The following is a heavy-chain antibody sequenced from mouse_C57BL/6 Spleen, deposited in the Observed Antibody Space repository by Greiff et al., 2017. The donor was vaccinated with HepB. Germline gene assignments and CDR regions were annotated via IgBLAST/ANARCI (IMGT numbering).Heavy chain of an antibody. Sequence: QVQLQQPGAELVMPGASVKLSCKASGYTFPSYWMHWVKQRPGQGLEWIGEIDPSDSYTNYNHKFKGKSTLTVDKSSSTAYMQLSSLTSEDSAGYYAARSLDSYDAMDYWGQGTSVTVSS. CDR2: IDPSDSYT. V-gene: IGHV1-69*01. D-gene: IGHD1-3*01. J-gene: IGHJ4*01. CDR1: GYTFPSYW. CDR3: ARSLDSYDAMDY.